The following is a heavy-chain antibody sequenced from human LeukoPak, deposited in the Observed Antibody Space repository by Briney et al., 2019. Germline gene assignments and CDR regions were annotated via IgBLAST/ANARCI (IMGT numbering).Heavy chain of an antibody. Sequence: PGGSLRLSCAASGFTFNNYPMSWVRQAPGKGLEWVSSLDGIGGKTYYADSVKGRFTISRDNSKNTLFLQMNSLKTEDTAVYYCTTDGVGVEGATYDNWGQGTLVSVSS. D-gene: IGHD1-26*01. V-gene: IGHV3-23*01. CDR2: LDGIGGKT. J-gene: IGHJ4*02. CDR3: TTDGVGVEGATYDN. CDR1: GFTFNNYP.